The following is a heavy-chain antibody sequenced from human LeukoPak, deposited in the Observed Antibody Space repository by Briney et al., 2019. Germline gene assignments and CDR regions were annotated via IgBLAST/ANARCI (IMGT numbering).Heavy chain of an antibody. D-gene: IGHD4-11*01. CDR1: GFTFSNYA. CDR3: ARPLQRYYYYGMDV. CDR2: IPYDGSNK. V-gene: IGHV3-30-3*01. Sequence: GGSLRLSCAASGFTFSNYAMHWVRQAPGKGLEWVAVIPYDGSNKYYADSVKGRFTISRDNSKNTLYLQMNSLRAEDTAVYYCARPLQRYYYYGMDVWGQGTTVTVSS. J-gene: IGHJ6*02.